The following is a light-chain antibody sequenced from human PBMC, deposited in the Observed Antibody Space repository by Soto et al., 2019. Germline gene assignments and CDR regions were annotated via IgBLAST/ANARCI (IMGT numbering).Light chain of an antibody. V-gene: IGKV1-5*03. J-gene: IGKJ1*01. Sequence: DIQMTQSPSTLSGSVGDRVTITCRASQTISSWLAWYQQKPGKAPKLLIYKASTLKSGVPSRFSASGSGPELTLTISSLQPDDFATYYCQHHNSYSEAFGQGTKVDIK. CDR3: QHHNSYSEA. CDR1: QTISSW. CDR2: KAS.